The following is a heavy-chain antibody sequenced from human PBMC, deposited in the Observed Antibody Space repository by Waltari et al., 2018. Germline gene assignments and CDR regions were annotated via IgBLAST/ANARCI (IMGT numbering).Heavy chain of an antibody. CDR3: ARGVGSGQGVVH. V-gene: IGHV3-7*01. J-gene: IGHJ4*02. Sequence: EVRLMESGGTLVRPGGSLRLTWAAAVFNFNTYWMIWVRQAPGKGLEWVANINEDGGQKNYVDSVKGRFTISRDNTENSLYLQMNSLGGDDTAVYYCARGVGSGQGVVHWGQGTLITVSS. CDR2: INEDGGQK. CDR1: VFNFNTYW. D-gene: IGHD1-26*01.